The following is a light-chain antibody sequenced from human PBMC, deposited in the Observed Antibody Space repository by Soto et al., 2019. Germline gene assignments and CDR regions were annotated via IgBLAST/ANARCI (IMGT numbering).Light chain of an antibody. V-gene: IGLV2-8*01. CDR2: ELS. Sequence: QSALTQPPSASGSPGQSVTSSCTGTSRDVGGHDYVSWYQQHPGKAPKLMIYELSKRPSGVPDRFSGSKSGNTASLTVSGLQAEDEADYYCSSYVTGNSVIFGGGTKLTVL. CDR1: SRDVGGHDY. CDR3: SSYVTGNSVI. J-gene: IGLJ2*01.